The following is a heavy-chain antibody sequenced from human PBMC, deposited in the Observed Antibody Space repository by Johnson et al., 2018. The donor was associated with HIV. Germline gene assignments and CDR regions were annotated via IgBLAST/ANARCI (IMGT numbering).Heavy chain of an antibody. J-gene: IGHJ3*02. Sequence: VQLVESGGGVVQPGRSLRLSCAASGFTFSSYGMHWVRQAPGKGLEWVAVIWYDGSNKYYADSVKGRFTISRDNSKNTLYLQMNSLRAEDTAVYYCAKDSGVATLVTGAFDIWGQGTMVTVSS. V-gene: IGHV3-33*06. CDR2: IWYDGSNK. CDR3: AKDSGVATLVTGAFDI. CDR1: GFTFSSYG. D-gene: IGHD4-23*01.